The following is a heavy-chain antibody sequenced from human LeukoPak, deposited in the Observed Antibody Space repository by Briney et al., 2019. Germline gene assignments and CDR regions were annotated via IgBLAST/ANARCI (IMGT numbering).Heavy chain of an antibody. J-gene: IGHJ4*02. D-gene: IGHD3-10*01. CDR1: GFPFSSFA. CDR3: ARQDTYYYGSGSYSFDY. Sequence: GGSLRLSCAASGFPFSSFAMSWVRQAPGKGLEWVSAISGSGGSTYYADSVKGRFTISRDNSKNTLYLQMNSLRAEDTAVYYCARQDTYYYGSGSYSFDYWGQGTLVTVSS. V-gene: IGHV3-23*01. CDR2: ISGSGGST.